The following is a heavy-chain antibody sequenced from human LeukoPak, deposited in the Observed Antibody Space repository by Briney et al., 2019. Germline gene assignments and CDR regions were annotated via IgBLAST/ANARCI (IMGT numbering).Heavy chain of an antibody. CDR3: AKSIATRRVYFDY. D-gene: IGHD6-6*01. V-gene: IGHV4-39*01. CDR1: GDSISGSRYY. Sequence: SETLSLTCTVSGDSISGSRYYWGWIRQPPGQGLEWIGIISYSGNTYSNSSLKSRVTISVDTSKNQFSLRLGSVTAADTAVYYCAKSIATRRVYFDYWGQGTLVIVSS. J-gene: IGHJ4*02. CDR2: ISYSGNT.